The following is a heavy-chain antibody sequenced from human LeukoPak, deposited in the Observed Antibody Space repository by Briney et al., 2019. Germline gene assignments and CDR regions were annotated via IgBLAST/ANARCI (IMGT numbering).Heavy chain of an antibody. D-gene: IGHD6-19*01. Sequence: ASVKVSCKSSGYTFTSYAMHWVRQAPGHRLEWMGWINAGNGNTKYSRKFQGRVTITRDTSASTAYMELSSLRSEDTAVYYCARARSRSGWYYFDYWGQGTLVTVSS. CDR1: GYTFTSYA. V-gene: IGHV1-3*01. J-gene: IGHJ4*02. CDR3: ARARSRSGWYYFDY. CDR2: INAGNGNT.